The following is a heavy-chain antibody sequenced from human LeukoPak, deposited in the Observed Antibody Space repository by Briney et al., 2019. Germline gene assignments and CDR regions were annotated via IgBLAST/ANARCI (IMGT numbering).Heavy chain of an antibody. D-gene: IGHD3-10*01. J-gene: IGHJ4*02. CDR2: INHSGST. CDR1: GGSFSGYY. V-gene: IGHV4-34*01. Sequence: PSETLSLTCAVYGGSFSGYYWSWIRQPPGKGLEWIGEINHSGSTNYNPSLKSRVTISVDTSKNQFSLKLSSVTAADTAVYYCARGASMVRGVRDFGYWGQGTLVTVSS. CDR3: ARGASMVRGVRDFGY.